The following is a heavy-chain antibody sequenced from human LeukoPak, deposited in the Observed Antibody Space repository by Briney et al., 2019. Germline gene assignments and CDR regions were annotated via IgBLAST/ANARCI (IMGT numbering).Heavy chain of an antibody. CDR2: INPSGGST. Sequence: ASVKVSCKASGYTFTTYYIHWVRQAPGQGLEWMGIINPSGGSTSYAQKFQGRVTMTRDTSTSTVYMELSSLRSEDTAVYYCAGGVFTGIAARPLDYWGQGTLVTVSS. D-gene: IGHD6-6*01. CDR3: AGGVFTGIAARPLDY. J-gene: IGHJ4*02. V-gene: IGHV1-46*01. CDR1: GYTFTTYY.